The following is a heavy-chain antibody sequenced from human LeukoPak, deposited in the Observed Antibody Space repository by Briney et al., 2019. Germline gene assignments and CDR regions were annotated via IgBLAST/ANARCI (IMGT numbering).Heavy chain of an antibody. CDR3: ARGAYYYYMDV. CDR1: GFTLSDYS. J-gene: IGHJ6*03. V-gene: IGHV3-48*04. Sequence: GGSLRLSCAASGFTLSDYSMYWVRQAPGKGLEWVSYISSSSSTIYYADSVKGRFTISRDNAKNSLYLQMNSLRALDTAVYYCARGAYYYYMDVWGKGTTVTVSS. CDR2: ISSSSSTI.